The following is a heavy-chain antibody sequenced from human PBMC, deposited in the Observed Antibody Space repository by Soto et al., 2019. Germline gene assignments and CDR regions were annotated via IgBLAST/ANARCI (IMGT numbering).Heavy chain of an antibody. V-gene: IGHV3-21*01. CDR2: FSSSGSYI. Sequence: GGSLRLCCAASGFPFSSHDINWDRQAPGKGLECVASFSSSGSYIYYADSLKGRFTISRDKAKSSLFLQMNSLGAEDTAMYYCARDSHVDIGLIDHWGRGA. CDR1: GFPFSSHD. D-gene: IGHD3-16*01. J-gene: IGHJ4*02. CDR3: ARDSHVDIGLIDH.